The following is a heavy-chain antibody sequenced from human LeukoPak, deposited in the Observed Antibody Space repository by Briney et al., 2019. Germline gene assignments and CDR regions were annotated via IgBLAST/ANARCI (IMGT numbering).Heavy chain of an antibody. Sequence: SATLSLTCTVSGYSISSGYYWGWIRQPPGTGLEWIGSIYHSGSTYYNPSLKSRVTISVDTSKNQFSLKLSSVTAADTAVYYCARKSGRVGWGQGTLVTVSS. D-gene: IGHD1-26*01. J-gene: IGHJ4*02. V-gene: IGHV4-38-2*02. CDR3: ARKSGRVG. CDR2: IYHSGST. CDR1: GYSISSGYY.